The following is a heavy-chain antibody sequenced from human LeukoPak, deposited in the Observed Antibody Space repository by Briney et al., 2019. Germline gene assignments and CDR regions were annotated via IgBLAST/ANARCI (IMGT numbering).Heavy chain of an antibody. Sequence: GASVKVSCKASGYTFTGYYMHWVRQAPGQGLEWMGWINPNNGGTNYAQKFQGRVTMTRDTSISTAYMELSRLRSDDTAVYYCARDKGEYYYYMDVWGKGTTVTISS. J-gene: IGHJ6*03. CDR3: ARDKGEYYYYMDV. CDR1: GYTFTGYY. V-gene: IGHV1-2*02. CDR2: INPNNGGT.